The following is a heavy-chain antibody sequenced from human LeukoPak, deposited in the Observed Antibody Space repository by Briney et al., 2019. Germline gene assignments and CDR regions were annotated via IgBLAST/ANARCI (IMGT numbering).Heavy chain of an antibody. CDR1: GFTFGNAW. V-gene: IGHV3-21*01. CDR3: ARRYCSSTSCYASYYYYYYYMDV. CDR2: ISSSSSYI. J-gene: IGHJ6*03. Sequence: PGGSLRLSCAASGFTFGNAWMTWVRQAPGKGLEWVSSISSSSSYIYYADSVKGRFTISRDNAKNSLYLQMNSLRAEDTAVYYCARRYCSSTSCYASYYYYYYYMDVWGKGTTVTISS. D-gene: IGHD2-2*01.